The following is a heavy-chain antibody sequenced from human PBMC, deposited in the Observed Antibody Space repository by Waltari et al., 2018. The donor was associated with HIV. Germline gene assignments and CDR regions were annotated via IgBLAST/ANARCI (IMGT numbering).Heavy chain of an antibody. CDR1: GGSFNGFY. Sequence: LTCLVSGGSFNGFYWTWVRHSPGKGLEWIGEIDQSGTTRFNPSLKRRITISLDTSRSHFALKLSPVTPADTAVYYCARGPSLRVFRGRTYFNSSLDVWGQGTTVIVSS. V-gene: IGHV4-34*01. J-gene: IGHJ6*02. CDR3: ARGPSLRVFRGRTYFNSSLDV. D-gene: IGHD1-7*01. CDR2: IDQSGTT.